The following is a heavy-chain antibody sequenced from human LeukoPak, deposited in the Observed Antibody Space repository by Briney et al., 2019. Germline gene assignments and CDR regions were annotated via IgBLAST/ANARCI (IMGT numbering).Heavy chain of an antibody. Sequence: GGSLRLSCAASGFTFSSYGMHWVRQAPGKGLEWVAFIRYDGSNKYYADSVKGRFTISRDNSKNTLYLQMNSLRAEDTAVYYCAKEQEYQLLYGTDGYFDYWGQGTLVTVPS. CDR2: IRYDGSNK. D-gene: IGHD2-2*02. CDR3: AKEQEYQLLYGTDGYFDY. J-gene: IGHJ4*02. V-gene: IGHV3-30*02. CDR1: GFTFSSYG.